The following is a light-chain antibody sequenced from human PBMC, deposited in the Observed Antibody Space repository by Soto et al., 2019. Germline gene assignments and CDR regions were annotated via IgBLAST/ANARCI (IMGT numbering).Light chain of an antibody. CDR2: SVS. Sequence: EIVMTQSPATLSVSPGERATLFCRASQSVSRNLAWHQQRPGQAPRLLIYSVSTRATGVPARFSGSGSGTEFTLTISSLQSEDFAVYYCQQYYYSPPWTLRQGTKVDIK. CDR3: QQYYYSPPWT. CDR1: QSVSRN. V-gene: IGKV3-15*01. J-gene: IGKJ1*01.